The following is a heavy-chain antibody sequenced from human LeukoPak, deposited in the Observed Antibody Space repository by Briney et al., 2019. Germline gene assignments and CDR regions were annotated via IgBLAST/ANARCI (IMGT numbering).Heavy chain of an antibody. D-gene: IGHD1-1*01. CDR3: ARDRNGFDI. Sequence: ASVKVSCKASGYTFTSYGISWVRQAPGQGLEWMGWINPNSGGTNYAQKFQGRVTMTRDTSISTAYMELSRLRSDDTAVYYCARDRNGFDIWGQGTMVTVSS. V-gene: IGHV1-2*02. CDR2: INPNSGGT. J-gene: IGHJ3*02. CDR1: GYTFTSYG.